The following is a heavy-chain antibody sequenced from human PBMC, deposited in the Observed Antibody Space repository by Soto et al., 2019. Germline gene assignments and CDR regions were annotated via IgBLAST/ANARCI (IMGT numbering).Heavy chain of an antibody. D-gene: IGHD5-12*01. CDR3: ARDLGATAWFDP. V-gene: IGHV3-21*01. Sequence: ESGGGLVKPGGSLRLSCAASGFTFSSYSMNWVRQAPGKGLEWVSSISSSSSYIYYADSVKGRFTISRDNAKNSLYLQMNSLRAEDTAVYYCARDLGATAWFDPWGQGTLVTVSS. CDR1: GFTFSSYS. J-gene: IGHJ5*02. CDR2: ISSSSSYI.